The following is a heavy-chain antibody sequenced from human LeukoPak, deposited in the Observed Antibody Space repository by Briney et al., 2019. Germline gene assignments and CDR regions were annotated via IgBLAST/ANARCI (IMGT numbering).Heavy chain of an antibody. D-gene: IGHD5-24*01. V-gene: IGHV3-7*01. Sequence: PGGSLRLSCAASGFTFSSYWMSWVRQAPGKGLEWVANIKQDGSEKYYVDSVKGRFTISRDNAKNSLYLQMNSLRAEDTAVYYCARDAYKYDNYYYRDVWGKGTTVTISS. CDR3: ARDAYKYDNYYYRDV. J-gene: IGHJ6*03. CDR1: GFTFSSYW. CDR2: IKQDGSEK.